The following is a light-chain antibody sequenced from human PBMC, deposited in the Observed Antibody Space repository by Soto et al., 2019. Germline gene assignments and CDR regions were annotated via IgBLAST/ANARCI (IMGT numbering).Light chain of an antibody. CDR2: GAS. Sequence: EILMTQSPATLSVSPGETVTFSCRASRSVSNRLAWYQHKPGQAPRLLIYGASTRATGIPARFSGSGSGTEFTLTISSLQSEDFAVYYCQQYNNWTFGQGTKVDIK. CDR1: RSVSNR. J-gene: IGKJ1*01. CDR3: QQYNNWT. V-gene: IGKV3-15*01.